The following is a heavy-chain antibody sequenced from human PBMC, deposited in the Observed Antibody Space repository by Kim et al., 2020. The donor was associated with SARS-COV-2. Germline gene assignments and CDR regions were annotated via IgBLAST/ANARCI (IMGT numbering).Heavy chain of an antibody. Sequence: GGSLRLSCAASGFTFSTYSMNWVRQAPGKGLEWVSYISSSSSTIYYADSVKGRFTISRDNAKNSLYLQMNSLRDEDTAVYYCARDPGPVCSSTSCYILPWGQGTLVTVSS. CDR1: GFTFSTYS. CDR3: ARDPGPVCSSTSCYILP. J-gene: IGHJ5*02. CDR2: ISSSSSTI. V-gene: IGHV3-48*02. D-gene: IGHD2-2*02.